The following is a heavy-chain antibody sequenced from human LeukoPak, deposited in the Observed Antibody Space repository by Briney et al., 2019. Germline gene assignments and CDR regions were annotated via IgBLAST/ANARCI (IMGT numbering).Heavy chain of an antibody. J-gene: IGHJ3*02. CDR3: ARDSVKDGRDGYNYAFDI. CDR1: GGSISSGSYY. CDR2: IYTSGST. V-gene: IGHV4-61*02. Sequence: SETLSLTCTVSGGSISSGSYYWSWIRQPAGKGLEWIGRIYTSGSTNYNPSLKSRVTISVDTSKNQFSLKLSSVTAADTAVYYCARDSVKDGRDGYNYAFDIWGQGTMVTVSS. D-gene: IGHD5-24*01.